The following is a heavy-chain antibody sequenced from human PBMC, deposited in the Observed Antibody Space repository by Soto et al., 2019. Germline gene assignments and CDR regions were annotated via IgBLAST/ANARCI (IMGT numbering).Heavy chain of an antibody. CDR3: ARAGGLGAVAADY. Sequence: QLQLQESGSGLVKPSQTLSLTCAVSGGSISSGGYSWSWIRQPPGKGPEWIGYIYHSGSTYYNPSLKSRVTLSVDRSKNQFSLKLSSVAGADTAVYYCARAGGLGAVAADYWGQGTLVTVSS. V-gene: IGHV4-30-2*01. CDR2: IYHSGST. D-gene: IGHD6-19*01. CDR1: GGSISSGGYS. J-gene: IGHJ4*02.